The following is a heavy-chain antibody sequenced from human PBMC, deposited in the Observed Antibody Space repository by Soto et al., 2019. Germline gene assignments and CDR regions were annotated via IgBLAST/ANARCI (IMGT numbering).Heavy chain of an antibody. CDR1: GFTFSTYG. J-gene: IGHJ4*02. D-gene: IGHD2-21*02. Sequence: QVQLVESGGGVVQPGRSLRLSCATSGFTFSTYGIHWVRQAPGKGLEWLAVIWYDGSKKYYADSVQGRFTISRDNSENTXYLQMNSLRADDTAVYYCVKDHCGGDCYSNPYFDYWGQGTLVTVSS. CDR2: IWYDGSKK. CDR3: VKDHCGGDCYSNPYFDY. V-gene: IGHV3-33*06.